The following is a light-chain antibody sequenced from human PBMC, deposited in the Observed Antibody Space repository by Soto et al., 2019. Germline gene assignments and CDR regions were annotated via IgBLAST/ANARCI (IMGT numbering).Light chain of an antibody. CDR3: HQYGYSLWT. Sequence: SLLPPSPGTLSLTLWDRATLSCRASQSVTSTYLAWYQQKPGQAPRLLIYGASSRATGIPDRFSGSGSGTDFTLTISRLEPEDFALYYCHQYGYSLWTFGQGTKVDIK. J-gene: IGKJ1*01. CDR2: GAS. CDR1: QSVTSTY. V-gene: IGKV3-20*01.